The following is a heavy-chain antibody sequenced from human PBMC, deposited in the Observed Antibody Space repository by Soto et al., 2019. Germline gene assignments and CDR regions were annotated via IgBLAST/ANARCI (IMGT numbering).Heavy chain of an antibody. Sequence: ASVKVSCKASGGTFSSYAISWVRQAPGQGLEWMGGIIPIFGTANYAQKFQGRVTITADESTSTAYMELGSLRSEDTAVYYCARKRCSSTSCYGWDYYYGMDVWGQGTTVTVSS. CDR2: IIPIFGTA. V-gene: IGHV1-69*13. J-gene: IGHJ6*02. CDR1: GGTFSSYA. CDR3: ARKRCSSTSCYGWDYYYGMDV. D-gene: IGHD2-2*01.